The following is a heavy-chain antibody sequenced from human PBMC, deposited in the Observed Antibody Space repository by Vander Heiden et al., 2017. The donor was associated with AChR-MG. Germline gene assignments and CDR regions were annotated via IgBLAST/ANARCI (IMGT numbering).Heavy chain of an antibody. V-gene: IGHV4-59*01. D-gene: IGHD3-22*01. CDR2: IYYSGST. CDR1: GGSIRSYY. CDR3: ARYIVVVIGDAFDI. Sequence: QVQLQESGPGLVKPSETLSLTCTASGGSIRSYYWSWIRQPPGKGLEWIGYIYYSGSTNYNPSLKSRVTISVDTSKNQFSLKLSSVTAADTAVYYCARYIVVVIGDAFDIWGQGTMVTVSS. J-gene: IGHJ3*02.